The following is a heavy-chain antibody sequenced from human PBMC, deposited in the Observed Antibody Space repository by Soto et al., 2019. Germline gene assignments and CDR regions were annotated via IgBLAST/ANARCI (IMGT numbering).Heavy chain of an antibody. CDR1: GLAFPIDD. CDR3: ARYRTKVPVAFDV. V-gene: IGHV1-8*01. Sequence: QVQLVQSGAEVKKPGASVQVSCKASGLAFPIDDIIWVRQTIGQGLEFMGWMNPSGRNTGYAQKFQGRANFTRNTPTSTAYMDLSGLRSEDTAVYYCARYRTKVPVAFDVWGQGTMVTVSS. CDR2: MNPSGRNT. J-gene: IGHJ3*01. D-gene: IGHD3-16*02.